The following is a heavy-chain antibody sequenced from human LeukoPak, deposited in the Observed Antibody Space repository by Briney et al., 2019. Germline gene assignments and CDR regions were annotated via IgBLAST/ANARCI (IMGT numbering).Heavy chain of an antibody. Sequence: SETLSLTCAVYGGSFSGYYWSWIRQPPGKGLEWIGEINHSGSTNYNPSLKSRVTISVDTSKNQFSLKLSSVTAADTAVYYCASHSSGYYLDYWGQGTLVTVSS. CDR2: INHSGST. CDR3: ASHSSGYYLDY. V-gene: IGHV4-34*01. CDR1: GGSFSGYY. D-gene: IGHD3-22*01. J-gene: IGHJ4*02.